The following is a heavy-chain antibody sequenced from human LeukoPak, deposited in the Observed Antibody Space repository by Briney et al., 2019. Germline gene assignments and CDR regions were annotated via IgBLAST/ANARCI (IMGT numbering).Heavy chain of an antibody. CDR3: AITDGVIDP. J-gene: IGHJ5*02. D-gene: IGHD2-8*01. CDR2: IYYSGST. Sequence: PSETLSLTCTVSGGSISSGAYYWSCIRQPPGKGLEWIGSIYYSGSTYYNPSLKSRVTISVDTSKNQFSLKLSSVTAAGTAEYYCAITDGVIDPWGQGTLVTVSS. CDR1: GGSISSGAYY. V-gene: IGHV4-30-4*08.